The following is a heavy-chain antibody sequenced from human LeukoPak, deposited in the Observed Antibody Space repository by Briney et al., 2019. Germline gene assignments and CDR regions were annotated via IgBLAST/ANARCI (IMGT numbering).Heavy chain of an antibody. CDR1: GGTFSSYA. J-gene: IGHJ3*02. Sequence: SVKVSCKASGGTFSSYAISWVRQAPGQRLEGMGGIIPIFGTANYAQKFQGRVTITTDESTSTAYMELSSLRSEDTAVYYCARGYCSSTSCLGRAFDIWGQGTMVTVSS. CDR3: ARGYCSSTSCLGRAFDI. V-gene: IGHV1-69*05. D-gene: IGHD2-2*01. CDR2: IIPIFGTA.